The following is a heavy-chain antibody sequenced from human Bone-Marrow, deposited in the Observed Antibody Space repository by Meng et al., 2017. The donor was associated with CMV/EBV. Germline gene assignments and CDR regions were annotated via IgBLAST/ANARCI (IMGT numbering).Heavy chain of an antibody. J-gene: IGHJ4*02. V-gene: IGHV3-21*01. CDR1: GFTFSSYS. D-gene: IGHD1-26*01. Sequence: GESLKISCAASGFTFSSYSMNWVRQAPGKGLEWVSSISSSSSYIYYADSVKGRFTISRDNSRNTLYLQMSSLRAEDTAVYYCAKRRDTWELHYWGQGTLVTVSS. CDR3: AKRRDTWELHY. CDR2: ISSSSSYI.